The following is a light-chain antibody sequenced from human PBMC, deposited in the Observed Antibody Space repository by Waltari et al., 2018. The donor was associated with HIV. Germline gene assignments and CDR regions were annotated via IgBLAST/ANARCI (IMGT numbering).Light chain of an antibody. CDR1: DGSVTSKNY. V-gene: IGLV7-46*01. J-gene: IGLJ2*01. CDR2: DST. Sequence: QAAVTQEPSLTVSPGGTIILTCGSSDGSVTSKNYAYWFQQKLGQAPTTLIYDSTKRHFWTPARFSAFLLGDKAVLTLSGALSEDEAVYFCMLFFGATRIFGGGTTVTV. CDR3: MLFFGATRI.